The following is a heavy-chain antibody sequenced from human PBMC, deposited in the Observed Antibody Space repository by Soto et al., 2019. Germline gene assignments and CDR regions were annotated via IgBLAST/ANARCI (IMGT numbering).Heavy chain of an antibody. CDR3: ATRITVFGLLIPPFDP. CDR1: GGSVSGYY. CDR2: INHTGGT. J-gene: IGHJ5*02. Sequence: SETLSLTCAVSGGSVSGYYWNWIRQPPGKGLEWIGEINHTGGTHYNPSLKGRVTMSVDTSKNQFSLRLSSVTAADTAIYYRATRITVFGLLIPPFDPWGQGTQVTVS. V-gene: IGHV4-34*01. D-gene: IGHD3-3*01.